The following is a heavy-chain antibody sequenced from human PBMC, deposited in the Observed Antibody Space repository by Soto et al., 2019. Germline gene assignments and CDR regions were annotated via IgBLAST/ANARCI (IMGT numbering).Heavy chain of an antibody. CDR2: ISYDGSKK. Sequence: QVQVVESGGGVVQPGRSLRLSCAASGFTFNNYGMHWVRQAPGTGLEWVAVISYDGSKKNYVDSVKGRFTISRDNSNNTMYLQMNSLRAEDTAVYYCARGLRGDIVVVVAGTYYMDAWGKGPTVTVSS. CDR3: ARGLRGDIVVVVAGTYYMDA. J-gene: IGHJ6*03. CDR1: GFTFNNYG. D-gene: IGHD2-15*01. V-gene: IGHV3-30*03.